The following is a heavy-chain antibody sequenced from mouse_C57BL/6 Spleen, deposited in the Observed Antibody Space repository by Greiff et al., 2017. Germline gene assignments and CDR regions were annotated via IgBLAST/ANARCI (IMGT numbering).Heavy chain of an antibody. CDR1: GFSLSTSGMG. CDR2: IYWDDDK. D-gene: IGHD2-3*01. CDR3: ARRASFYDGYWYFDV. J-gene: IGHJ1*03. V-gene: IGHV8-12*01. Sequence: QVTLKESGPGILQSSQTLSLTCSFSGFSLSTSGMGVSWIRQPSGKGLEWLAHIYWDDDKRYNPSLKSRLTISKDTSRNQVFLKITSVDTADTATYYCARRASFYDGYWYFDVWGTGTTVTVSS.